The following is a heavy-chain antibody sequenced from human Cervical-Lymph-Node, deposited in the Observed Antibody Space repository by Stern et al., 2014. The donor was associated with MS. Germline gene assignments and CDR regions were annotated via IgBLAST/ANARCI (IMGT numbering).Heavy chain of an antibody. CDR2: ISPNSGGT. CDR3: AREGLKYFQH. Sequence: VQLLESGAEVKKPGASVKVSCKASGYTFTGSYMHWARQAPGQGLEWMGWISPNSGGTNYAQEFQGRVTMTRDTSISTAYMELSRLRSDDTAVYYCAREGLKYFQHWGQGTLVSVSS. CDR1: GYTFTGSY. V-gene: IGHV1-2*02. J-gene: IGHJ1*01.